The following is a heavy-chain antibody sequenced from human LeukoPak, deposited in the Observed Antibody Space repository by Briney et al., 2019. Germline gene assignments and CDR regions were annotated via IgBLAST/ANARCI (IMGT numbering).Heavy chain of an antibody. Sequence: GGSLRLSCAASGFTFSSYWMSWVRQAPGKGLEWVSYISSSGSTTYYADSVKGRFTISRDNAKNSLYLQMNSLRAEDTAVYYCARDSGSWHRQLYNWFDPWGQGTLVTVSS. V-gene: IGHV3-48*04. D-gene: IGHD6-13*01. CDR3: ARDSGSWHRQLYNWFDP. J-gene: IGHJ5*02. CDR1: GFTFSSYW. CDR2: ISSSGSTT.